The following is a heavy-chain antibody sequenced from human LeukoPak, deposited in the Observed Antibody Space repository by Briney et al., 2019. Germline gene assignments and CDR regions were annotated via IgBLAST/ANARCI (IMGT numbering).Heavy chain of an antibody. J-gene: IGHJ5*02. Sequence: ASVKVSCKASGGTFSSYAISWVRQAPGQGLEWMGGIIPIFGTANYAQKFQGRVTITADESTSTAYMELSSLRSEDTAVYYRASSYCSSTSCPIGFDPWGQGTLVTVSS. V-gene: IGHV1-69*13. CDR3: ASSYCSSTSCPIGFDP. CDR2: IIPIFGTA. CDR1: GGTFSSYA. D-gene: IGHD2-2*01.